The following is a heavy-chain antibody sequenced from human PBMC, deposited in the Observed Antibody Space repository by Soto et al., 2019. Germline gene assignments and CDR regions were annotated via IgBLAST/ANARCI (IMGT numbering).Heavy chain of an antibody. D-gene: IGHD1-20*01. CDR2: ISYDGSNK. CDR3: ARPYNWNPNDAFDI. Sequence: QVQLVESGGGVVQPGRSLRLSCAASGFTFSSYAMHWVRQAPGKGLEWVAVISYDGSNKYYADSVKGRFTISRDNSKNTLYLQMNSLRAEDTAVYYCARPYNWNPNDAFDIWGQGTMVTVSS. CDR1: GFTFSSYA. V-gene: IGHV3-30-3*01. J-gene: IGHJ3*02.